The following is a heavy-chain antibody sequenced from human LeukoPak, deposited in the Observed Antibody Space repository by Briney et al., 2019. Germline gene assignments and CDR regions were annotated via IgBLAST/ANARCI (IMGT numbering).Heavy chain of an antibody. CDR2: VASSGTS. CDR3: ARVVRGVVTSNWFDP. V-gene: IGHV4-59*07. Sequence: PSDTPSLTCTVSGDSLNTYYWAWIRQTPGNELESIAFVASSGTSNYNPSLKSRVSISIDPSKNQFSLALTSVTPADTAVYYCARVVRGVVTSNWFDPWGQGTLVSVSS. D-gene: IGHD2-21*02. CDR1: GDSLNTYY. J-gene: IGHJ5*02.